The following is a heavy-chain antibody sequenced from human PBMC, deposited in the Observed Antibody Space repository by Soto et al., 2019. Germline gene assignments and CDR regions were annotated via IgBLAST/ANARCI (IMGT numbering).Heavy chain of an antibody. J-gene: IGHJ5*02. CDR3: ARVAEHPLSWFDP. V-gene: IGHV4-31*03. CDR2: IYYSGST. CDR1: GGSISSGGYY. Sequence: SETLSLTCTVSGGSISSGGYYWSWIRQHPGKGLEWIGYIYYSGSTYYNPSLKSRVTISVDTSKNQFSLKLSSVTAADTAVYYCARVAEHPLSWFDPCGQGTLVTVSS. D-gene: IGHD2-21*01.